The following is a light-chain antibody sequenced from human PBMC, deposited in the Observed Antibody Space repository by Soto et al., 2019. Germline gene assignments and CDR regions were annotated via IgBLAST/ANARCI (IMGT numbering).Light chain of an antibody. V-gene: IGLV2-14*01. J-gene: IGLJ1*01. CDR3: SSYTSSSTLGYV. CDR2: EVS. Sequence: QSALTQPASVSGSPGQSITISCTGTSSDVGGYNYVSWYQQHPGKAPKLMIYEVSNRPSGVSNRVSGSKSGNTASLTISGLHAEDEADYYCSSYTSSSTLGYVFGTGTKLTVL. CDR1: SSDVGGYNY.